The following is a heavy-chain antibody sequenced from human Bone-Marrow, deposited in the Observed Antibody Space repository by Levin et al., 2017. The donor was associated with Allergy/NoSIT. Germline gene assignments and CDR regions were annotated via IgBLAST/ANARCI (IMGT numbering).Heavy chain of an antibody. Sequence: GESLKISCAASGFTFSSYAMNWVRQAPGKGLEWVSYISSTSSPIYYADSMKGRFTISRDNAKNSLYLQMNSLRDEDTAVYYCARARYCANYNDFDYWGQGTLVTVSS. J-gene: IGHJ4*02. V-gene: IGHV3-48*02. CDR3: ARARYCANYNDFDY. CDR1: GFTFSSYA. D-gene: IGHD4/OR15-4a*01. CDR2: ISSTSSPI.